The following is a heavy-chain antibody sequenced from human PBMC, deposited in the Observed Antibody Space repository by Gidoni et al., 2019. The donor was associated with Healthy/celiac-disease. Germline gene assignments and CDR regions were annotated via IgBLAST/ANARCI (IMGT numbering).Heavy chain of an antibody. V-gene: IGHV4-38-2*02. J-gene: IGHJ6*02. D-gene: IGHD3-22*01. CDR2: IYHSGST. CDR1: GYSISSGYY. CDR3: ARAKGYYDSSGYKYGMDV. Sequence: QMQLQESGPGLVKPSETLSLTCTGSGYSISSGYYWGWIRQPPGKGLEWIGSIYHSGSTYYNPSRKSRVTISVDTSKNQFSLKLSSVPAADTAVYYCARAKGYYDSSGYKYGMDVWGQGTTVTVSS.